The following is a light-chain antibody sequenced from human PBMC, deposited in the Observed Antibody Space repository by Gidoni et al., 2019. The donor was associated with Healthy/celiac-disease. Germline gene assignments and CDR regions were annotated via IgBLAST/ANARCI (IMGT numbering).Light chain of an antibody. Sequence: DIQLTQSPPFLSASVGDRVTITCRASQGISSYLAWYQQKPGKAPKLLIYAASTLQSGVPSRFSGSGSGTEFTLTISSLQPEDFATYYCQQLNSYLTFGGXTKVEIK. CDR1: QGISSY. CDR3: QQLNSYLT. CDR2: AAS. V-gene: IGKV1-9*01. J-gene: IGKJ4*01.